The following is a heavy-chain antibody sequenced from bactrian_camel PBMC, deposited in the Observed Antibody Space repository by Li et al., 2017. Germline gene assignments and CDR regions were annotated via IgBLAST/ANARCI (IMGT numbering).Heavy chain of an antibody. CDR1: RDINNRNC. D-gene: IGHD1*01. CDR2: IDTDFDTT. J-gene: IGHJ4*01. Sequence: HVQLVESGGGSVQAGGSLRLSCTASRDINNRNCMGWFRQVPGNEREGVASIDTDFDTTVYGDFVKARFTISQDNAKTTVYLQMSRLQPEDSAMYYCAATPQLAYRLNPNHYNYWGQGTQVTVS. V-gene: IGHV3S54*01. CDR3: AATPQLAYRLNPNHYNY.